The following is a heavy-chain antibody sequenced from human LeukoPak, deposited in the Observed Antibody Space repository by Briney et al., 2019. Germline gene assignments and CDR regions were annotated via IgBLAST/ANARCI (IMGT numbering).Heavy chain of an antibody. CDR3: AKKMGLGSCSGDSCYSADF. D-gene: IGHD2-15*01. V-gene: IGHV3-23*01. J-gene: IGHJ4*02. CDR1: GFTFRSYA. CDR2: ISGSGDRT. Sequence: GGSLRLSCAASGFTFRSYAMTWVRQAPGKGLEWISIISGSGDRTFYADSVKGQFTISRDNSKNTLYLQMNSLRAEDTAVYYCAKKMGLGSCSGDSCYSADFWGQGTLVTVSS.